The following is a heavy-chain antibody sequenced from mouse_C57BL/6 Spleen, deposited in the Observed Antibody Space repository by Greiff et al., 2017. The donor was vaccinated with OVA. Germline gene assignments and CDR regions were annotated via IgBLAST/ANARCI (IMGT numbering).Heavy chain of an antibody. D-gene: IGHD2-5*01. Sequence: QVQLHQSGPELVKPGASVKISCKASGYAFSSSWMNWVKQRPGKGLEWIGRIYPGDGDTNYNGKFKGKATLTADKSSSTAYMQLKSLTSEDSAVYYCARSYYSNYSWFAYWGQGTLVTVSA. CDR2: IYPGDGDT. CDR3: ARSYYSNYSWFAY. CDR1: GYAFSSSW. J-gene: IGHJ3*01. V-gene: IGHV1-82*01.